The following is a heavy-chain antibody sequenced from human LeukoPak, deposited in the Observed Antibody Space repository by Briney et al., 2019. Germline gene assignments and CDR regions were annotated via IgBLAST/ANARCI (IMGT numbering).Heavy chain of an antibody. J-gene: IGHJ2*01. D-gene: IGHD3-22*01. CDR2: IYYSGST. V-gene: IGHV4-59*01. Sequence: SETLSLTCTVSGGSISSYYRSWIRQPPGKGLEWIGYIYYSGSTNYNPSLKSRVTISVDTSKNQFSLRLSSVTAADTAVYYCARDSSGYLRYWYFDLWGRGTLVTVSS. CDR3: ARDSSGYLRYWYFDL. CDR1: GGSISSYY.